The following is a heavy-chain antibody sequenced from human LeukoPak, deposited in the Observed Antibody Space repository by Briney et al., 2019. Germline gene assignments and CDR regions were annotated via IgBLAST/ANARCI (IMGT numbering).Heavy chain of an antibody. Sequence: ASVKVSCKASGYTFTSYGISWVRQAPGQGLEWMGWISAYNGNTNYAQKLQGRVTMTTDTSTSTAYMELRSLRSDDTAVHYCARAYYYDSSGYHRYYYYYYYMDVWGKGTTVTVSS. J-gene: IGHJ6*03. CDR2: ISAYNGNT. CDR3: ARAYYYDSSGYHRYYYYYYYMDV. V-gene: IGHV1-18*01. CDR1: GYTFTSYG. D-gene: IGHD3-22*01.